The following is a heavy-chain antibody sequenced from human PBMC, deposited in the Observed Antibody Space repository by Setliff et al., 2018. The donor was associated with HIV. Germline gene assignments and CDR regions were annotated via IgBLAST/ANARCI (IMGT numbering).Heavy chain of an antibody. CDR3: ARGAIQLWLRSYYYMDV. CDR1: GGSFSGYY. Sequence: SETLSLTCAVYGGSFSGYYWNWIRQPPGKGLEWIGEINHSGSTNYNPSLKSRVTISVDTSKDQFSLKLSSVTAADTAVYYCARGAIQLWLRSYYYMDVWGKGTTVTVSS. J-gene: IGHJ6*03. D-gene: IGHD5-18*01. V-gene: IGHV4-34*01. CDR2: INHSGST.